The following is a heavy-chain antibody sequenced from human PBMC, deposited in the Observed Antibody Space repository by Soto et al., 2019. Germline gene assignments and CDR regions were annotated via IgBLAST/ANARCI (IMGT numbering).Heavy chain of an antibody. J-gene: IGHJ4*02. CDR2: ISSGSSTI. V-gene: IGHV3-48*04. D-gene: IGHD6-13*01. Sequence: GGSLRLSCTASGFTFSNYNMNWVRQAPGKGLEWVSYISSGSSTIQYADSVKGRFTISRDNAKNSLYLQMNSLRAEDTAVYYCARDPKQQPPDYWGQGTLVTVSS. CDR3: ARDPKQQPPDY. CDR1: GFTFSNYN.